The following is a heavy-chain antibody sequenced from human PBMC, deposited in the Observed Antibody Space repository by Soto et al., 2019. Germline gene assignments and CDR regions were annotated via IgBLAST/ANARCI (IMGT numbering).Heavy chain of an antibody. Sequence: EVQLLESGGGLVQPGGSLRLSCAASGFTFSTYAMTWVRQAPGKGLKWVSALSASGATTYHADSVKGRFTISRDNSENTLYLQMNSLRAEDRAVYYCATGLSGGQYYYYGMDVWGQGTTVTVSS. V-gene: IGHV3-23*01. J-gene: IGHJ6*02. CDR2: LSASGATT. D-gene: IGHD7-27*01. CDR1: GFTFSTYA. CDR3: ATGLSGGQYYYYGMDV.